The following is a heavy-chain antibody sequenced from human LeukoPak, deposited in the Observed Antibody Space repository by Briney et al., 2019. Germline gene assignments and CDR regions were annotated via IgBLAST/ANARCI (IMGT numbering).Heavy chain of an antibody. V-gene: IGHV1-69*01. CDR2: IIPIVGTT. CDR3: ARGGYYYDSSGYSHLPDY. Sequence: SVKVSCKASGGTFSSYAFRWVRQAPGQGLEWMGGIIPIVGTTNYAQMFQGRVTITADESTSTAYMELSSLRSEDTAVYYCARGGYYYDSSGYSHLPDYWGQGTLVTVSA. D-gene: IGHD3-22*01. CDR1: GGTFSSYA. J-gene: IGHJ4*02.